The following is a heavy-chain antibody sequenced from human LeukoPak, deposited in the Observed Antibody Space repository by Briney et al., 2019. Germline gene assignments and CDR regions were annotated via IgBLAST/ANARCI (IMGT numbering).Heavy chain of an antibody. Sequence: SETLSLTCAVYGGTFSGYYWSWIRQPPGKRLEWVGESNDSGGTNYNPSLKSRVTISADKSKNQVSLKLTSVTAADTAVYYCARVADYAPIDYWGQGTLVTVSS. V-gene: IGHV4-34*01. CDR2: SNDSGGT. CDR1: GGTFSGYY. CDR3: ARVADYAPIDY. D-gene: IGHD4-17*01. J-gene: IGHJ4*02.